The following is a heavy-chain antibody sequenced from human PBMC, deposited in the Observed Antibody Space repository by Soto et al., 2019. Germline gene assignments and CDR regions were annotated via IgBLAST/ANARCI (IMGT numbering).Heavy chain of an antibody. V-gene: IGHV4-34*01. CDR3: AGLYCSSTSCYLDY. CDR1: GGSFSGYY. Sequence: PSETLSLTCAVYGGSFSGYYWTWIRQPPGTGLEWIGEINHSGSTNYNPSLKSRVTISVDTSKNQFSLKLSSVTAADTAVYYCAGLYCSSTSCYLDYWGQGTLVTVSS. CDR2: INHSGST. J-gene: IGHJ4*02. D-gene: IGHD2-2*01.